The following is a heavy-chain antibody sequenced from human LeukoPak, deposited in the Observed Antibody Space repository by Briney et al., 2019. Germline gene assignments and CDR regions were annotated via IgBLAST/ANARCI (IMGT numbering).Heavy chain of an antibody. Sequence: GGSLRLSCAASGFTFSSYWMSWVRQAPGKGLEWVANVKQDGSEKYYVDSVKGRFTISRDNAKNSLYLQMNSLRAEDTAVYYCARVTVDGPIVVVPAAPGAFDIWGQETMVTVSS. CDR2: VKQDGSEK. CDR3: ARVTVDGPIVVVPAAPGAFDI. CDR1: GFTFSSYW. J-gene: IGHJ3*02. V-gene: IGHV3-7*01. D-gene: IGHD2-2*01.